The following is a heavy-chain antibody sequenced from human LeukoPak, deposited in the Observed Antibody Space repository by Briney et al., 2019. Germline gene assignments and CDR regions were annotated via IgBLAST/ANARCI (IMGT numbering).Heavy chain of an antibody. CDR1: GFTSSSYW. V-gene: IGHV3-7*03. CDR3: ARGGGLDV. Sequence: PGGSLRLSCAASGFTSSSYWMNWARQAPGKGLEWVASINHNGNVNYYVDSVKGRFTISRDSAKNSLYLQMSNLRAEDTAVYFCARGGGLDVWGQGATVTVSS. D-gene: IGHD3-16*01. J-gene: IGHJ6*02. CDR2: INHNGNVN.